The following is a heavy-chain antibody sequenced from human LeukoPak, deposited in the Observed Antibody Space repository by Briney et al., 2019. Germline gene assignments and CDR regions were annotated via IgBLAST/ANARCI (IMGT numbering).Heavy chain of an antibody. CDR3: VRDFWSGYFDWFDS. CDR1: GFTFPHYS. Sequence: GGSLRLSCAASGFTFPHYSMHWVRQAPGKGPEWVSYIGSGGTTIFYADSVKGRFTISRDDAKNSLYLQMNTLRDDDTAVYYCVRDFWSGYFDWFDSWGQGTLVTVSS. D-gene: IGHD3-3*01. V-gene: IGHV3-48*02. J-gene: IGHJ5*01. CDR2: IGSGGTTI.